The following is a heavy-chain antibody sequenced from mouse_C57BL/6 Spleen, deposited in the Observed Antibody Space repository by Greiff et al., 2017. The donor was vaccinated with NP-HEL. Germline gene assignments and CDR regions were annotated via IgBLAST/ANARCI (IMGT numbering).Heavy chain of an antibody. J-gene: IGHJ1*03. CDR3: ARGGYDGPYWYFDV. D-gene: IGHD2-3*01. CDR2: ISSGSSTL. CDR1: GFTFSDYG. V-gene: IGHV5-17*01. Sequence: EVKLMESGGGLVKPGGSLKLSCAASGFTFSDYGMHWVRQAPEKGLEWVAYISSGSSTLYYADTVKGRFTISRDKTKNTLFRQMTSLRSEDTAMYYCARGGYDGPYWYFDVWGTGTTVTVSS.